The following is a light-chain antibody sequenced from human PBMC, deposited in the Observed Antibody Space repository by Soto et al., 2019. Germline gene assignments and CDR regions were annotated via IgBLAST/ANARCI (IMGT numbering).Light chain of an antibody. V-gene: IGKV1-33*01. CDR1: RDITNF. CDR2: DTS. CDR3: QQCENLPLT. Sequence: DIQMNQSPSSLSASLGDRATITSQASRDITNFLNWYQPQPGKVPKVLIYDTSNLATGVSSRFSGMGSRTYCTFTISRLQPEDIPTDYCQQCENLPLTFGGGTKVEI. J-gene: IGKJ4*01.